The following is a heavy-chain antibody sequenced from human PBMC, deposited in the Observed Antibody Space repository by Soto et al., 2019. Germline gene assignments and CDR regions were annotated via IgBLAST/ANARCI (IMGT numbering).Heavy chain of an antibody. CDR3: ARDRTITIGKRLVNDAFDI. V-gene: IGHV4-59*01. D-gene: IGHD3-9*01. J-gene: IGHJ3*02. Sequence: QVQLQESGPGLVKPSETLSLTCTVSGGSISSYYWSWIRQPPGKGLEWIGYIYYSGSTNYNPSLKSRVTISVDTSKNQFSLKLSSVTAADTAVYYCARDRTITIGKRLVNDAFDIWGQGTMVTVSS. CDR2: IYYSGST. CDR1: GGSISSYY.